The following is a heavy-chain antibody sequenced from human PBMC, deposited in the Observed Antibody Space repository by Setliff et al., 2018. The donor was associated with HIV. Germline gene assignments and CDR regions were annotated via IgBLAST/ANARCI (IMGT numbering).Heavy chain of an antibody. J-gene: IGHJ1*01. CDR1: GGSINSDNYY. CDR3: ASRGIVVVTMSMPDEFFVH. Sequence: SETLSLTCSVSGGSINSDNYYWGWIRQAPGKGLEWIGSIYYSGTTYYNPSLRGRVTISVDRSRNQFTLTLNSVTAADTATYYCASRGIVVVTMSMPDEFFVHWGHGTLVTVSS. D-gene: IGHD2-21*02. CDR2: IYYSGTT. V-gene: IGHV4-39*01.